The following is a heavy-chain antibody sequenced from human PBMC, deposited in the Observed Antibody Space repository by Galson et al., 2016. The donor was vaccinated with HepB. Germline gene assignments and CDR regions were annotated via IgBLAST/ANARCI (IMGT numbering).Heavy chain of an antibody. J-gene: IGHJ5*02. CDR3: AKGVHYDFWSGYTNWFDP. Sequence: SLRLSCAASGFTFSTYAMTWVRQAPGKGLEWVSALSGSGTSTYYADSVKGRFTISRDNSKNTLYLQMNSLRAEDTAVYYCAKGVHYDFWSGYTNWFDPWGQGTLVTVS. D-gene: IGHD3-3*01. V-gene: IGHV3-23*01. CDR1: GFTFSTYA. CDR2: LSGSGTST.